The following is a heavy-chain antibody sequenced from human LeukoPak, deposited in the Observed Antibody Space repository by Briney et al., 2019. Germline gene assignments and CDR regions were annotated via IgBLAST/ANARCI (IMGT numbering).Heavy chain of an antibody. D-gene: IGHD3-10*01. Sequence: ASVKVSCKASGYTFTRYYMHWVRQARGQGLEGMGWINPNSGGTNYAQKFQGRVTMTRDTPISTAYMELSRLRSDDTAVYYCARGSGSYLPLDDYWGQGTLVTVSS. CDR2: INPNSGGT. CDR1: GYTFTRYY. CDR3: ARGSGSYLPLDDY. J-gene: IGHJ4*02. V-gene: IGHV1-2*02.